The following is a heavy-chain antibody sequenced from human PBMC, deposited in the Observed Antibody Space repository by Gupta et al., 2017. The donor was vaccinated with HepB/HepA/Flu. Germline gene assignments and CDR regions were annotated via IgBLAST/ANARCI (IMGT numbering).Heavy chain of an antibody. CDR2: IKKDGSEK. Sequence: EVQLVESGGDLVQPGGSLRLFCVASGLTFSRFLMSWVRQTPGKGLEWVATIKKDGSEKYYVDSVKGRFTISRDNAKNSLYLQMNSLRAEDTAVYYCAVESPDAFDIWGQGTMVTVSS. CDR1: GLTFSRFL. V-gene: IGHV3-7*01. D-gene: IGHD3-3*01. J-gene: IGHJ3*02. CDR3: AVESPDAFDI.